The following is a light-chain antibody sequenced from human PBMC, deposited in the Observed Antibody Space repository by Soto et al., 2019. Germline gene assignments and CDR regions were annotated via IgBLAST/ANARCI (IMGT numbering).Light chain of an antibody. Sequence: EIVLTLSPGTLSLSPGERATLSCRASQSVDSTYLTWYQQKPGQAPRLLIYGASGRVTGVPDRFSGSGSGTDFTLTISRLEPEDFAVYFCQYYDSFRTFGQGTKVDIK. CDR3: QYYDSFRT. V-gene: IGKV3-20*01. CDR1: QSVDSTY. J-gene: IGKJ1*01. CDR2: GAS.